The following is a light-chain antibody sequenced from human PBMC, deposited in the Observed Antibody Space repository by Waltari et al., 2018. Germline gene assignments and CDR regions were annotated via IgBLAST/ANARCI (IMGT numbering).Light chain of an antibody. CDR2: WAS. J-gene: IGKJ1*01. Sequence: DIVMTQSPDSLAVSLGERATVNCKSSQSVLYSHNNKNYLDWYQQKPGQPPKLLIYWASTRESGVPDRFSGSGSGTDFTLTISSLQAEDVAVYYCQQYANTPRTFGQGTTVEIK. V-gene: IGKV4-1*01. CDR1: QSVLYSHNNKNY. CDR3: QQYANTPRT.